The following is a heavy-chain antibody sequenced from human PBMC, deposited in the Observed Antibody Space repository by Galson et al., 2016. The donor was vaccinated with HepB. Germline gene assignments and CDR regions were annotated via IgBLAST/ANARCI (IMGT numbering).Heavy chain of an antibody. CDR2: ISSSSSTI. V-gene: IGHV3-48*02. Sequence: SLRLSCAASGFTFSSYSMNWVRQAPGKGLEWVSYISSSSSTIYYADSVKGRFTISRDNAKNSLYLQMNSLRDEDTAVYYCARDLSSCWYSPYYYYGMDVWGQGTTVTVSS. CDR1: GFTFSSYS. D-gene: IGHD6-19*01. J-gene: IGHJ6*02. CDR3: ARDLSSCWYSPYYYYGMDV.